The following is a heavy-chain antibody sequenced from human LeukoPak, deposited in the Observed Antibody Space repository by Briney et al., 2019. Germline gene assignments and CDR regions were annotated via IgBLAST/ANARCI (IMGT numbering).Heavy chain of an antibody. V-gene: IGHV4-34*01. CDR3: ARYGGSDWYFDL. CDR2: INHSGST. Sequence: SETLSLTCAVYGGSFSGYYWSWIRQPPGKGLEWIGEINHSGSTNYNPSLKSRVTISVDTSKNQFSLKLSSVTAADTAVYYCARYGGSDWYFDLWGRGTLVTVSS. CDR1: GGSFSGYY. J-gene: IGHJ2*01. D-gene: IGHD6-19*01.